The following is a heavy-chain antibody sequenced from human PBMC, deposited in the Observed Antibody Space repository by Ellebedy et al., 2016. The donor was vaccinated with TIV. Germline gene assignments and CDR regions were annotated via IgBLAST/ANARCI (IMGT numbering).Heavy chain of an antibody. D-gene: IGHD3-22*01. V-gene: IGHV4-39*01. CDR1: GGSISSSSYY. CDR3: ARQPTYYYDSSGYRFDY. J-gene: IGHJ4*02. CDR2: IYYSGST. Sequence: SETLSLTCTVSGGSISSSSYYWGWIRQPPGKGLEWIGSIYYSGSTYYNPSLKSRVTISVDTSKNQFSLKLSSVTAADTAVYYCARQPTYYYDSSGYRFDYWGQGTLVTVSS.